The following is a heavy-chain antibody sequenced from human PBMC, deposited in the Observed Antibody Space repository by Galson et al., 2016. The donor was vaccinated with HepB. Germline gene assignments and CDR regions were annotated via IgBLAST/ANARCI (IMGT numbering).Heavy chain of an antibody. D-gene: IGHD6-19*01. V-gene: IGHV3-74*03. Sequence: SLRLSCAASGFTFRHYWIHWVRQAPGKGLVWVSRINSDGGSTTYADSVKGRFTISRDNAKNTLYLQMNSLRAEDTAVYYCARDLYGAGGWANVALDIWGQGTMVIVSS. CDR2: INSDGGST. J-gene: IGHJ3*02. CDR3: ARDLYGAGGWANVALDI. CDR1: GFTFRHYW.